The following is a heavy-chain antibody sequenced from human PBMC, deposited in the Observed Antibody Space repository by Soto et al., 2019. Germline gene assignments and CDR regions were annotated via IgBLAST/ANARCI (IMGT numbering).Heavy chain of an antibody. V-gene: IGHV1-18*01. CDR2: IRGDDGNP. D-gene: IGHD6-13*01. Sequence: QVQLVQSGAEVKNTGASVKVSGKASGSTSTSFGINWVRQPPGKGLEWVGGIRGDDGNPNYAQKFRGRVTMTTETATSTAYMVVRRVRSVETAVYYCAPGANQIAVPVAAAGPTRWFDPWGQGTLVTVSS. CDR1: GSTSTSFG. J-gene: IGHJ5*02. CDR3: APGANQIAVPVAAAGPTRWFDP.